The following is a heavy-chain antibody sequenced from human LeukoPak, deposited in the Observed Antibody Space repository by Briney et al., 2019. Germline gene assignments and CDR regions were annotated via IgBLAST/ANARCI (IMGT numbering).Heavy chain of an antibody. D-gene: IGHD1-26*01. V-gene: IGHV1-69*04. Sequence: SVKVSCKASGGTFSSYAISWVRQAPGQGPEWMGRIIPIFGIANYAQKFQGRVTITADKSTSTAYMELSSLRSEDTAVYYCAREGEVGATRSYWFDPWGQGTLVTVSS. J-gene: IGHJ5*02. CDR1: GGTFSSYA. CDR3: AREGEVGATRSYWFDP. CDR2: IIPIFGIA.